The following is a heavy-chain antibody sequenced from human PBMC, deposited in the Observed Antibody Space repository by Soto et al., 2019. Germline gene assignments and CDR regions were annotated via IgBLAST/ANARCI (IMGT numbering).Heavy chain of an antibody. D-gene: IGHD6-25*01. CDR2: IYYSGST. Sequence: SETLSLTCTVSGGSISSYYWSWIRRPPGKGLEWIGYIYYSGSTNYNPSLKSRVTISVDTSKNQFSLKLSSVTAADTAVYYCARDPGYYFDYWGQGTLVTVSS. CDR1: GGSISSYY. J-gene: IGHJ4*02. CDR3: ARDPGYYFDY. V-gene: IGHV4-59*12.